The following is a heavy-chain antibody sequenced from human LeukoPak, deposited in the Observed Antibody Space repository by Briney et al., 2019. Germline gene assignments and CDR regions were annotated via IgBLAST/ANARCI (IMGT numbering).Heavy chain of an antibody. CDR2: INHSGST. V-gene: IGHV4-34*01. CDR3: ARGDRYYYGSGSYSVFDY. CDR1: GGSFSGYY. Sequence: PSETLSLTCAVYGGSFSGYYWSWIRQPPGKGLDWIGEINHSGSTNYNPSLKSRVTISVDTSKNQFSLKLSSVTAADTAVYYCARGDRYYYGSGSYSVFDYWGQGTLVTVSS. J-gene: IGHJ4*02. D-gene: IGHD3-10*01.